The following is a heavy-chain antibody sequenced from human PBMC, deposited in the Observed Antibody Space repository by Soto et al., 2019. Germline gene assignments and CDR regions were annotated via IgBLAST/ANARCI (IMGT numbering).Heavy chain of an antibody. CDR2: ISWNSGSI. CDR3: AKDIGFRGVSVAFDI. V-gene: IGHV3-9*01. J-gene: IGHJ3*02. D-gene: IGHD3-10*01. Sequence: EVQLVESGGGLVQPGRSLRLSCAASGFTFDDYAMHWVRQAPGKGLEWVSGISWNSGSIGYADSVKGRFTISRDNAKNSLYLQMNSLRAEDTALYYCAKDIGFRGVSVAFDIWGQGTMVTVSS. CDR1: GFTFDDYA.